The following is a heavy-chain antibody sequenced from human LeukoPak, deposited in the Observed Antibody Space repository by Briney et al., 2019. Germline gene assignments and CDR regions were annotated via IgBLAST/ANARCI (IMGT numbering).Heavy chain of an antibody. CDR1: GFTFSSYA. CDR2: ISYDGSNK. Sequence: PGGSLRLSCAASGFTFSSYAMHWVRQAPGKGLEWVAVISYDGSNKYYADSVKGRFTISRDNSKNTLYLQMNSLRAEDTAVYYCARGDGGYPHPLFAFDIWGQGTMVTVSS. D-gene: IGHD2-15*01. CDR3: ARGDGGYPHPLFAFDI. V-gene: IGHV3-30-3*01. J-gene: IGHJ3*02.